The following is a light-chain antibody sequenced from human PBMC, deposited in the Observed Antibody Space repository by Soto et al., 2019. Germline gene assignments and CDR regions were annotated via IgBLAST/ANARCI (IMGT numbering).Light chain of an antibody. CDR2: KDT. CDR3: QSADSSGTYVI. Sequence: SYELTQPPSVSVSPGQTARITCSGDALTKQYVYWFQQKPGQAPVQVIYKDTERPSGIPERFSGSSSGTTVTLTISGVQAEDEADYYCQSADSSGTYVIFGGGTKLTVL. J-gene: IGLJ2*01. V-gene: IGLV3-25*03. CDR1: ALTKQY.